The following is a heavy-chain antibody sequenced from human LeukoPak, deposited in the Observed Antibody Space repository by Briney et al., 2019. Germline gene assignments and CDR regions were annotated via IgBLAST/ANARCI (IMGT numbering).Heavy chain of an antibody. CDR1: GFTFSASW. V-gene: IGHV3-7*01. CDR2: INQDGSEK. Sequence: GGSLRLSCAASGFTFSASWMTWVRQAPGKGLEWVTNINQDGSEKYYVDSVKGRFTISRDNARNALYLQMNSLRTEDTAVYYCVRGDRGFDYWGQGTLVTVSS. CDR3: VRGDRGFDY. J-gene: IGHJ4*02.